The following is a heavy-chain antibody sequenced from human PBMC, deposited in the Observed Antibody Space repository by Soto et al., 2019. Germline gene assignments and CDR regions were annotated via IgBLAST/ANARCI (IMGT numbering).Heavy chain of an antibody. CDR2: IYYSGST. CDR3: ARQLYWESGYFDY. Sequence: QVQLQESGPGLVKPSQTLSLTCTVSGGSISSGGYYWSWIRQHPGKGLEWIGYIYYSGSTYYNPSPKSPVTISVDTSKNQFPLKLSSVTAADTAVYYCARQLYWESGYFDYWGQGTLVTVSS. J-gene: IGHJ4*02. V-gene: IGHV4-31*01. CDR1: GGSISSGGYY. D-gene: IGHD3-3*01.